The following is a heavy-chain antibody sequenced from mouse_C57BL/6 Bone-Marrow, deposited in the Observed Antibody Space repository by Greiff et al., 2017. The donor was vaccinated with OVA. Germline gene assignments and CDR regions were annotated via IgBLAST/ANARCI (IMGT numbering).Heavy chain of an antibody. CDR2: INPSSGYT. Sequence: QVHVKQSGAELAKPGASVKLSCKASGYTFTSYWMHWVKQRPGQGLEWIGYINPSSGYTKYNQKFKDKATLTADKSSSTAYMQLSSLTYEDSAVYYCARPISGWYFDVWGTGTTVTVSS. V-gene: IGHV1-7*01. J-gene: IGHJ1*03. CDR1: GYTFTSYW. CDR3: ARPISGWYFDV.